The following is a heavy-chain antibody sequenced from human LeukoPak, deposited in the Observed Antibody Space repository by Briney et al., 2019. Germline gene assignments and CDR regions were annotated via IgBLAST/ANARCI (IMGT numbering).Heavy chain of an antibody. Sequence: ASVKVSCKASGYTFTGYYMHWVRQAPGQGLEWMGWINPNSGGTNYAQKFQGRVTMTRDTSISTAYMELSRLRSDDTAVYYCARPQLQEWLVCFDAFDIWGQGTMVTVSS. V-gene: IGHV1-2*02. CDR2: INPNSGGT. CDR1: GYTFTGYY. CDR3: ARPQLQEWLVCFDAFDI. J-gene: IGHJ3*02. D-gene: IGHD6-19*01.